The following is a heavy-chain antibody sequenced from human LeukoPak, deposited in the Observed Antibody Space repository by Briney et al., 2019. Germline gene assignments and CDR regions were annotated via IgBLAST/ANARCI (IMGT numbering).Heavy chain of an antibody. CDR2: IGSSGSTI. CDR1: GFTFSSYE. D-gene: IGHD2-2*02. CDR3: TRGGYCSSTSCYKNGMDV. J-gene: IGHJ6*04. Sequence: GGSLRLSCAASGFTFSSYEMNWVRQAPGKGLEWVSYIGSSGSTIYYADSVKGRFTISRDNAKNSLYLQMNSLRAEDTAVYFCTRGGYCSSTSCYKNGMDVWGKGTTVTVSS. V-gene: IGHV3-48*03.